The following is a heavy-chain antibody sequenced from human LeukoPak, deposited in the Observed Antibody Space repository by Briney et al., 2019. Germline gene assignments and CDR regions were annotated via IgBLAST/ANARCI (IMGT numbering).Heavy chain of an antibody. V-gene: IGHV1-18*01. J-gene: IGHJ6*03. D-gene: IGHD6-13*01. CDR3: ARDGRIAAAAYYYYYYMDV. Sequence: ASVKVSCKASGGTFSSYAISWVRQAPGQGLEWMGWISAYNGNTNYAQKLQGRVTMTTDTSTSTAYMELRSLRSDDTAVYYCARDGRIAAAAYYYYYYMDVWGKGTTVTVSS. CDR1: GGTFSSYA. CDR2: ISAYNGNT.